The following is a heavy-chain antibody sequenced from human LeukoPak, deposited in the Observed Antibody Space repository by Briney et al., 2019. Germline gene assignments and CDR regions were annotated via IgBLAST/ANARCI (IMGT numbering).Heavy chain of an antibody. CDR3: ASSYGSGSYDY. Sequence: GGSLRLSCAASGLTFRSSSMKWVRPAPGKGLEWISYISSGSSSISYADSVKGRFTISRDNAKNSLYLQMNSLRAEDTAVYYCASSYGSGSYDYWGQGTLVTVSS. D-gene: IGHD3-10*01. V-gene: IGHV3-48*01. CDR2: ISSGSSSI. J-gene: IGHJ4*02. CDR1: GLTFRSSS.